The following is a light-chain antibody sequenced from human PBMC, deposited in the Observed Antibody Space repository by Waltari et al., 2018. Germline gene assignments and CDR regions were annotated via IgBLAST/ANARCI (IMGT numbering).Light chain of an antibody. V-gene: IGLV3-19*01. CDR1: SLRRFH. CDR2: GES. J-gene: IGLJ2*01. CDR3: NSRDSSGDRLV. Sequence: SSELTQDPAVSVALGQTVRITCQGDSLRRFHASWFQQKPGQTTAVVVYGESNRPSGIPDRFSGSRSGNTVSLTITGVQAEDEADYYCNSRDSSGDRLVFGGGTKLTVL.